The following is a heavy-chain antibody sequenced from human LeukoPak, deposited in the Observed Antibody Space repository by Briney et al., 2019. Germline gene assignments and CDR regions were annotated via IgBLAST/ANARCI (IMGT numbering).Heavy chain of an antibody. V-gene: IGHV4-39*01. Sequence: SETLSLTCTVSGGSISSSSYYWGWIRQPPGKGLEWIGSIYYSGSTYYNPSLKSRATISVDTSKNQFSLKLSSVTAADTAVYYCASFSASYYYYYMDVWGKGTTVTVSS. J-gene: IGHJ6*03. CDR2: IYYSGST. CDR3: ASFSASYYYYYMDV. CDR1: GGSISSSSYY. D-gene: IGHD3-10*01.